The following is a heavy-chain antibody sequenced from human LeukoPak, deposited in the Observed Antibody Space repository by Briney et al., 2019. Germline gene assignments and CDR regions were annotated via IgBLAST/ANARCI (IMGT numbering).Heavy chain of an antibody. Sequence: GGSLRLSCAASGFTFSRFGMHWVRQSPGKGLEWVTFIHKDETTEYYADSVKGRFTISRDNSKDTVYLQMNSLTVEDTAVYYCAKDDPTGRYLWGQGTLVTVSS. J-gene: IGHJ4*02. D-gene: IGHD1-26*01. CDR1: GFTFSRFG. V-gene: IGHV3-30*02. CDR2: IHKDETTE. CDR3: AKDDPTGRYL.